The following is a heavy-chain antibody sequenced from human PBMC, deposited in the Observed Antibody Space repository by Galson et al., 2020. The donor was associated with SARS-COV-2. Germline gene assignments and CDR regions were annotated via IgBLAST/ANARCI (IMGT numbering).Heavy chain of an antibody. CDR1: GFTFDDYA. D-gene: IGHD6-19*01. CDR3: AKDIYPYSSGADY. V-gene: IGHV3-9*01. J-gene: IGHJ4*02. CDR2: ITWNSGSI. Sequence: GGSLRLSCAASGFTFDDYAMHWVRQAPGKGLECVSGITWNSGSIGYADSVKGRFTISRDNAKNSLYLQMNSLRAEDTALYYCAKDIYPYSSGADYWGQGTLVTVSS.